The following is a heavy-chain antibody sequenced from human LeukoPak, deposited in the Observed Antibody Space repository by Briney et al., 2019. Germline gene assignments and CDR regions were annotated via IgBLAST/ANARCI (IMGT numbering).Heavy chain of an antibody. D-gene: IGHD5-18*01. J-gene: IGHJ4*02. Sequence: PGGSLRLSCAASGFSLSTYEMNWVRQAPGKGLEWISYISGHSSTIYFADSVKGRFTISRDNSKNSLYLQMNSLRAEDTALYYCAKDIEKSSVDTSPHDGFDYWGQGTLVTVSS. CDR3: AKDIEKSSVDTSPHDGFDY. V-gene: IGHV3-48*03. CDR2: ISGHSSTI. CDR1: GFSLSTYE.